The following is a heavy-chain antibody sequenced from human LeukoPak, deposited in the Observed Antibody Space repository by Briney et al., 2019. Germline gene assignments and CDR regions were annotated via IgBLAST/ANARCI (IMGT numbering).Heavy chain of an antibody. D-gene: IGHD3-16*01. V-gene: IGHV3-7*03. J-gene: IGHJ4*02. CDR3: ARTLRGGGALDY. CDR1: GFTFSNYW. Sequence: PGGSLRLSCAASGFTFSNYWLNWVRQAPGKGLEGVANIKEDGSEKYYVDSVKGRFTISRDNAKNSLFLQMNSLRAEDTAVYYCARTLRGGGALDYWGQGTLVTVSS. CDR2: IKEDGSEK.